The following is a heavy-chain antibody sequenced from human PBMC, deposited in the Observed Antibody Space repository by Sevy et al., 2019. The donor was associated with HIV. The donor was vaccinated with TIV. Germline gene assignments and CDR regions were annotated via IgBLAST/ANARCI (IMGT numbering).Heavy chain of an antibody. J-gene: IGHJ3*02. Sequence: GGSLRLSCVASGFTFDTYTMNWVRQAPGKGLEWVSSISGSSNYIYYADSVKGRFTISRDNAKNSLFLQMNSLRVEDTALYYWARPYGSGSWEAFDIWGQGTKVTVSS. D-gene: IGHD3-10*01. V-gene: IGHV3-21*01. CDR3: ARPYGSGSWEAFDI. CDR2: ISGSSNYI. CDR1: GFTFDTYT.